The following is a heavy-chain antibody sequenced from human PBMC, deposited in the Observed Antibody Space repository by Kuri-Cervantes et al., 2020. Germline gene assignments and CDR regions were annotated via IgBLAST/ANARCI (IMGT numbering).Heavy chain of an antibody. CDR1: GFTFSSYA. CDR3: ARSSVIRGVIRVFDY. V-gene: IGHV3-30-3*01. Sequence: GESLKISCAASGFTFSSYAMHWVRQAPGKGLEWVAVISYDGSNKYYADSVKGRFTISRDNSKNTLYLQMNSLRAEDTAVYYCARSSVIRGVIRVFDYWGQGTLVTVSS. CDR2: ISYDGSNK. D-gene: IGHD3-10*01. J-gene: IGHJ4*02.